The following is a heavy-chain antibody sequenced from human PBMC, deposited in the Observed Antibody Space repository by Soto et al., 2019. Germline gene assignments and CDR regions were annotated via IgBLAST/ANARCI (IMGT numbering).Heavy chain of an antibody. CDR2: IKYDGSIT. CDR1: GFTLSGFW. Sequence: GGSLRLSCVVSGFTLSGFWMHWVRQAPGKGLVWVSRIKYDGSITAYADSVKGRFTVSRDTAKNTLYLQMNSLRVDDTAVYYCSNSDWLDSWGQGTLVTVSS. CDR3: SNSDWLDS. V-gene: IGHV3-74*01. J-gene: IGHJ5*01. D-gene: IGHD1-7*01.